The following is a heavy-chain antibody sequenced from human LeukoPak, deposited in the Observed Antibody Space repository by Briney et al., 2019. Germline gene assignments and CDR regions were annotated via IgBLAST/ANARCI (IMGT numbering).Heavy chain of an antibody. D-gene: IGHD3-3*01. CDR2: IYYSGST. J-gene: IGHJ4*02. Sequence: SETLSLTCTVSGGSISSYYWSWIRQHPGKGLEWIGYIYYSGSTYYNPSLKSRVTISVDTSKNQFSLKLSSVTAADTAVYYCARGVLRFLEWLPGPFDYWGQGTLITVSS. CDR3: ARGVLRFLEWLPGPFDY. CDR1: GGSISSYY. V-gene: IGHV4-59*06.